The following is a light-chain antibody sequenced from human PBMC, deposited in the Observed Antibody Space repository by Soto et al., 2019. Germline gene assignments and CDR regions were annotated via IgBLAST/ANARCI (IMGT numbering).Light chain of an antibody. CDR1: NSDVADYNY. CDR2: AVS. CDR3: CSYMRNSLYV. V-gene: IGLV2-14*01. Sequence: QSVLTQPASVSGSPGQSITISCTGTNSDVADYNYVSWYQQHPGKAPKLMISAVSNRPSGVSDRFSGSKSGNTASLTISGLQADDEADYYCSYMRNSLYVFGTGTKVTVL. J-gene: IGLJ1*01.